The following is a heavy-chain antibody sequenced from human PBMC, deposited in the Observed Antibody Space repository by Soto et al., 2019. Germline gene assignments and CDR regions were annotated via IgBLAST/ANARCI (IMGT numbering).Heavy chain of an antibody. CDR3: ARADIVVVVAATYPEERAEFDP. Sequence: SSETLSLTCTVSGGSISSYYWSWIRQPPGKGLEWIGYIYYSGSTNYNPSLKSRVTISVDTSKNQFSLKLSSVTAADTAVYYCARADIVVVVAATYPEERAEFDPWGQGTLVPVSS. V-gene: IGHV4-59*01. CDR1: GGSISSYY. CDR2: IYYSGST. D-gene: IGHD2-15*01. J-gene: IGHJ5*02.